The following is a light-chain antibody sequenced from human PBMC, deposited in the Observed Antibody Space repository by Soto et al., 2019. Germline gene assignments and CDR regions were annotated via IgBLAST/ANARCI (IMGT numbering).Light chain of an antibody. Sequence: DIPMTQSPSSVSASVGDRVTITCRASQDINTWLAWYQQKPGKAPNLLIYAASNLLSGVPSRFSGSGSGTDFTLTISSLQTEDFATYYCQQANSFPLTFGGGTKVEIK. V-gene: IGKV1D-12*01. CDR3: QQANSFPLT. J-gene: IGKJ4*01. CDR1: QDINTW. CDR2: AAS.